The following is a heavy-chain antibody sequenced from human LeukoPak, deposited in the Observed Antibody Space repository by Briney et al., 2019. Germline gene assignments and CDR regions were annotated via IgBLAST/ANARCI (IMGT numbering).Heavy chain of an antibody. CDR3: ARLALFTATLAWFDP. J-gene: IGHJ5*02. CDR2: ISVYNGNT. D-gene: IGHD2-15*01. Sequence: ASVKVSCKASGYTFTSYGISWVRQAPGQGLEWMGWISVYNGNTNYAQKLQGRLTMTTDTSTSTAYMELRSLRSDDTAVYYCARLALFTATLAWFDPWGQGTLVTVSS. CDR1: GYTFTSYG. V-gene: IGHV1-18*01.